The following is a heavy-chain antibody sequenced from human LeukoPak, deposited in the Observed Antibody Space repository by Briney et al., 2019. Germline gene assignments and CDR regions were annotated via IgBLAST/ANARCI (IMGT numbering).Heavy chain of an antibody. D-gene: IGHD1-26*01. CDR2: ISPYNGNT. J-gene: IGHJ4*02. Sequence: RASVKVSCKASGYTFINYGITWVRQAPGQGLEWMGWISPYNGNTKYLQKLQGRVTMTTDTSTSTAYMEVRSLRSDDTAVYYCAREESIGSYQFLHDYWGQGTLVTVSS. CDR3: AREESIGSYQFLHDY. CDR1: GYTFINYG. V-gene: IGHV1-18*01.